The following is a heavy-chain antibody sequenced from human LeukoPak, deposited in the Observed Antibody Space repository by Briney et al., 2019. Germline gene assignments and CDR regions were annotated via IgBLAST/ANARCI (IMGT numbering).Heavy chain of an antibody. CDR1: GGSISSYY. Sequence: SETLSLTCTVSGGSISSYYWSWIRQPPGKGLEWIGYIYYSGSTNYNPSLKNRVTISVDTSKNQFSLKLSSVTAADTAVYYCATLSIAAAGTPSAFDYWGQGTLVTVSS. V-gene: IGHV4-59*08. CDR2: IYYSGST. J-gene: IGHJ4*02. CDR3: ATLSIAAAGTPSAFDY. D-gene: IGHD6-13*01.